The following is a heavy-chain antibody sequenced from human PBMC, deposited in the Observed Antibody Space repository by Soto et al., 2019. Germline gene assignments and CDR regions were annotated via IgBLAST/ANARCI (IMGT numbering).Heavy chain of an antibody. CDR2: ISGSGGST. D-gene: IGHD6-19*01. V-gene: IGHV3-23*01. CDR1: GFTFSSYP. CDR3: AKVVDSSGWPLAYFDY. Sequence: EVQLLESGGGLVQPGGSLRLSCAASGFTFSSYPTTWARQAPGKGLEWVSAISGSGGSTYYADSVKGRFTISRDNSKNTLYLQMNSLRAEDTAVYYCAKVVDSSGWPLAYFDYWGQGTLVTVSS. J-gene: IGHJ4*02.